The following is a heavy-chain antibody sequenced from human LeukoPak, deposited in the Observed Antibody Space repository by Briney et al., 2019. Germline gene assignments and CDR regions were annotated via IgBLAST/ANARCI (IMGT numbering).Heavy chain of an antibody. J-gene: IGHJ4*02. CDR2: INWNGDAT. CDR3: GRRNRGSYYGGDS. V-gene: IGHV3-20*01. CDR1: GFTFDDDG. D-gene: IGHD1-26*01. Sequence: PGGGLRLSCAASGFTFDDDGMTWVRQAPGRGLECVSGINWNGDATGYADSVKGRFTSARDNAKNSRSRQMNSLRAHDTALYDCGRRNRGSYYGGDSWGQGTLVTVSS.